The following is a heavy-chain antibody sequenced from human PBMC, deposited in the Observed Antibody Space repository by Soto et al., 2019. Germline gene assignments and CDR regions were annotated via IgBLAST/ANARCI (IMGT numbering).Heavy chain of an antibody. V-gene: IGHV1-2*02. CDR2: ISPKSGGT. D-gene: IGHD3-9*01. J-gene: IGHJ4*02. CDR3: ARPPGYISDWYYFDL. CDR1: GHTFINYY. Sequence: GGSLSLSCAAPGHTFINYYMHWVRQAPGQGFEWMGRISPKSGGTNYAQKFQGRVSMTWDTSLKTAYMELSSLRSEDTAVYYCARPPGYISDWYYFDLWGQGTQVTVSS.